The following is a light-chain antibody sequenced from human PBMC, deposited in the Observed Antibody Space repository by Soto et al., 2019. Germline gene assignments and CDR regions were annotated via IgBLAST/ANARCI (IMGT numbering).Light chain of an antibody. V-gene: IGLV2-14*01. CDR3: SSYTSSSTLV. CDR2: DVS. CDR1: SSDVGGYNY. Sequence: QSALTQPASVSGSPGQSITISCTGTSSDVGGYNYVSWYQQHPGKAPKLMIYDVSNRPSGVSNRFSGSKSGNTDSLTISGLQADDEADYYCSSYTSSSTLVFGGGTQLTVL. J-gene: IGLJ2*01.